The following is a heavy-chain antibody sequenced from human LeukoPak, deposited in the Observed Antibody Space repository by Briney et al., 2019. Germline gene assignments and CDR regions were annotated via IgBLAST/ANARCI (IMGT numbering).Heavy chain of an antibody. V-gene: IGHV4-39*07. CDR2: IYYSGST. CDR1: GGSISSSSYY. D-gene: IGHD4-17*01. J-gene: IGHJ6*02. Sequence: SETLSLTCTVSGGSISSSSYYWGWIRQPPGKGLEWIGSIYYSGSTYYNPSLKSRVTISVDTSKNQFSLKLSSVTAADTAVYYCARSYGAPYYYGMDVWGQGTTVTVSS. CDR3: ARSYGAPYYYGMDV.